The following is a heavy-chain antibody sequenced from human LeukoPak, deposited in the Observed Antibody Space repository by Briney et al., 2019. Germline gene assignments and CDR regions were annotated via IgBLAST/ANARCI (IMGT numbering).Heavy chain of an antibody. D-gene: IGHD2-2*03. J-gene: IGHJ3*02. V-gene: IGHV3-7*01. CDR3: ARDLDIVVVPAAVLEDAFDI. CDR2: IKQDGSEK. CDR1: GFTFSSYW. Sequence: GGSLRLSCAASGFTFSSYWMSWVRQAPGKGLEWVANIKQDGSEKYYVDSVKGRFTISRDNAKNSLYLQMNSLRAEDTAVYYCARDLDIVVVPAAVLEDAFDIWGQGTMVTVSS.